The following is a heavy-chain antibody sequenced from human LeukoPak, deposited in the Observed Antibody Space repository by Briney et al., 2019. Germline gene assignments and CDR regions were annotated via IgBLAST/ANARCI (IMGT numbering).Heavy chain of an antibody. CDR2: INHSGST. V-gene: IGHV4-34*01. J-gene: IGHJ6*03. Sequence: SETLSLTCDVNGGPFRLYYWNWVRQPPGKGLEWIGEINHSGSTNYNPSLESRVTISVDTSKNQSSLKLTSVTAADTAVYFCAINVWSLDYYYYSMDVWGKGTTVTVPS. D-gene: IGHD3-16*01. CDR1: GGPFRLYY. CDR3: AINVWSLDYYYYSMDV.